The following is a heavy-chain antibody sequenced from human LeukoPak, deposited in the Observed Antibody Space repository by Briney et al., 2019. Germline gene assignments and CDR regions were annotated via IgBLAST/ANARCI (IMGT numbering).Heavy chain of an antibody. D-gene: IGHD6-13*01. Sequence: SETLSLTCAVYGGSFSGYYWSWIRQPPGKGLEWIGEINHSGSTNYNPSLKSRVTISVDTSKNQFSLKLSSVTAADTAVYYRARGYSSSWYYYYYGMDVWGQGTTVTVSS. J-gene: IGHJ6*02. CDR2: INHSGST. CDR1: GGSFSGYY. V-gene: IGHV4-34*01. CDR3: ARGYSSSWYYYYYGMDV.